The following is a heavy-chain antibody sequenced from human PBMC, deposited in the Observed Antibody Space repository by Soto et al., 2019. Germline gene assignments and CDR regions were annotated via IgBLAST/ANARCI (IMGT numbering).Heavy chain of an antibody. D-gene: IGHD6-19*01. CDR1: GGSISSYS. J-gene: IGHJ4*02. Sequence: TSETLSLTCTVSGGSISSYSCSWIRQPPGKGLEWIGYIYHSGSTYYNPSLKSRFTISRDNAKNSLYLQMNSLRVEDTAVYYCARDGSGWSRDYWGQGTLVTVSS. V-gene: IGHV4-59*04. CDR3: ARDGSGWSRDY. CDR2: IYHSGST.